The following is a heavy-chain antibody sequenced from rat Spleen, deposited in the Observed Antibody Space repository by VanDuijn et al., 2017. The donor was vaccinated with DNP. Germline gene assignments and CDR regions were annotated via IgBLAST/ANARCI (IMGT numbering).Heavy chain of an antibody. J-gene: IGHJ2*01. V-gene: IGHV5-7*01. CDR3: ARRVYGGYLDY. CDR2: ISYEGSST. CDR1: GFTFSDYN. D-gene: IGHD1-11*01. Sequence: EVQLVESGGGLVQPGRSLKLSCAASGFTFSDYNMAWVRQAPKKGLEWVATISYEGSSTYYRDSVKGRFTISRDNAKSTLYLQMDSLRSEDTATYYCARRVYGGYLDYWGQGVMVTVSS.